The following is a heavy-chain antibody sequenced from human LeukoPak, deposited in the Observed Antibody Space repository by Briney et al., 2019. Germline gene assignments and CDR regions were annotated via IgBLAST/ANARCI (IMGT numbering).Heavy chain of an antibody. CDR1: GYSFTSYW. D-gene: IGHD6-13*01. CDR2: IYPGDSDT. V-gene: IGHV5-51*01. CDR3: ARRYTSTSNAFDI. Sequence: GESLKISCKGSGYSFTSYWIGWVRQMPGKGLEWMGIIYPGDSDTRYSPSFQGQVTTSADKSISTAYLQWSSLKASDTALYYCARRYTSTSNAFDIWGQGTMVTVSS. J-gene: IGHJ3*02.